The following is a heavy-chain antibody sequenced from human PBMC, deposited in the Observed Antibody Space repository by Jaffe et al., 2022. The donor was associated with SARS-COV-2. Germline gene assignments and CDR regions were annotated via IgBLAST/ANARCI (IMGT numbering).Heavy chain of an antibody. CDR2: ISSGSRHT. D-gene: IGHD2-8*01. Sequence: EVQLVESGGGLVKPGGSLRLSCAASGFTFSSYSMNWVRQAPGKGLEWVSSISSGSRHTYYSDSVKGRFTISRDNAKNSLYLQMNSLEAEDTAVYYCASTSPSTNGCDWFDPWGQGTLLTVSS. V-gene: IGHV3-21*01. CDR1: GFTFSSYS. CDR3: ASTSPSTNGCDWFDP. J-gene: IGHJ5*02.